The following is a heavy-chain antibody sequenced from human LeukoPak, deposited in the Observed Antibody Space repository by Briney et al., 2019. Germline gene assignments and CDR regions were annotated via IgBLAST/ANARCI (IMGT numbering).Heavy chain of an antibody. CDR1: GFTFSDYA. CDR2: ASYYVGKQ. CDR3: AGHYGDYANWFDP. J-gene: IGHJ5*02. Sequence: PGGSLRLSCAASGFTFSDYAMSWVRQAPGKGLEWVSTASYYVGKQYHADSVRGRFTVSRDNSRNTVSLQMNSLRAEDTAVYYCAGHYGDYANWFDPWGQGTLVTVSS. V-gene: IGHV3-23*01. D-gene: IGHD4-17*01.